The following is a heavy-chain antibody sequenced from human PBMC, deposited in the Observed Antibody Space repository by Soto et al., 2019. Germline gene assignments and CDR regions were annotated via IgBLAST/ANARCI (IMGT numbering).Heavy chain of an antibody. J-gene: IGHJ4*02. CDR2: MHTSGST. CDR3: VRASMPKAHFDS. CDR1: GGSIRGYY. Sequence: SETLSLPCTVSGGSIRGYYWSWVRQPAGMGLEWIGRMHTSGSTTYNPSLKSRATLSVDMFKNQISLMRTSVTAADTALYYCVRASMPKAHFDSWGQGTMVTVSS. V-gene: IGHV4-4*07. D-gene: IGHD2-2*01.